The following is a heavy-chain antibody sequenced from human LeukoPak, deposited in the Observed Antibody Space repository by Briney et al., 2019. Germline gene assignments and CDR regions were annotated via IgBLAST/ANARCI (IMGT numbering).Heavy chain of an antibody. CDR3: AKHDSSTSSNWFDP. CDR2: ISYDGSNK. J-gene: IGHJ5*02. V-gene: IGHV3-30*18. Sequence: GRSLRLSCAASGFTFSSYSMHWVRQAPGKGLEWVAVISYDGSNKYYADSVKGRFTISRDNSKNTLYLQMNSLRAEDTAVYYCAKHDSSTSSNWFDPWGQGTLVTVSS. CDR1: GFTFSSYS. D-gene: IGHD2-2*01.